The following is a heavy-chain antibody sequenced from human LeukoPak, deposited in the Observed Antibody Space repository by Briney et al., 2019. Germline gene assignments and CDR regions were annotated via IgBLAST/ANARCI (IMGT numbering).Heavy chain of an antibody. J-gene: IGHJ4*02. Sequence: ASVKVSCKASGYTFTTHYIHWVRQAPGQGLEWMGIINPSDGGASYAQKFQGRVTMTRDTSTSTVYMELSSLRSEDTAVYYCARDTSYSSGGDHFDYWGQGTLVTVSS. V-gene: IGHV1-46*01. CDR2: INPSDGGA. D-gene: IGHD6-19*01. CDR3: ARDTSYSSGGDHFDY. CDR1: GYTFTTHY.